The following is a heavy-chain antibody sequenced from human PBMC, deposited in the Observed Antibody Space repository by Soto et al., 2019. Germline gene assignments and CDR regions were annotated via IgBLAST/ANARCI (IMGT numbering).Heavy chain of an antibody. V-gene: IGHV4-39*01. CDR1: GGSISSNNYY. CDR3: ARHVPDFWSGYYSPGYYYYYGMDV. D-gene: IGHD3-3*01. Sequence: KPSETLSLTCTVSGGSISSNNYYWGWIRRPPGKGREWIGRIYCSGSAYYNPSLKSRVNISVDTSKNQFSLKLSSVTAADTAVYYCARHVPDFWSGYYSPGYYYYYGMDVWGQGTTVTVSS. CDR2: IYCSGSA. J-gene: IGHJ6*02.